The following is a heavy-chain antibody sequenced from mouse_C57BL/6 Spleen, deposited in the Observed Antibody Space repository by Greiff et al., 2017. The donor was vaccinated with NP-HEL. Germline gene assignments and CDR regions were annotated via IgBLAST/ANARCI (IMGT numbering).Heavy chain of an antibody. CDR3: ARLGTTVLATGCFDD. CDR1: GYAFSSSW. Sequence: VNVVESGPELVKPGASVKISCKASGYAFSSSWLNWVKQRPGKGLEWIGRLYPGDGATNYNGKFKGKATLTADKSSSTAYMQLSSLTSEDSAVYFCARLGTTVLATGCFDDWGQGTTLTVSS. CDR2: LYPGDGAT. J-gene: IGHJ2*01. D-gene: IGHD1-1*01. V-gene: IGHV1-82*01.